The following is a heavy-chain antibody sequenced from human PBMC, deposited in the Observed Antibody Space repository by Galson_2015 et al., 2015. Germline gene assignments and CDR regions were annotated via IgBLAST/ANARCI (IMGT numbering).Heavy chain of an antibody. Sequence: SVKVSCKASGYTFTSYAMHWVRQAPGQRLEWMGWINAGNGNTKYSQKFQGRVTITRDTSASTAYMELSSLRSEDTAVYYCARDRSPPRPDRITMVRGAFDIWGQGTMVTVSS. CDR1: GYTFTSYA. CDR3: ARDRSPPRPDRITMVRGAFDI. V-gene: IGHV1-3*01. CDR2: INAGNGNT. D-gene: IGHD3-10*01. J-gene: IGHJ3*02.